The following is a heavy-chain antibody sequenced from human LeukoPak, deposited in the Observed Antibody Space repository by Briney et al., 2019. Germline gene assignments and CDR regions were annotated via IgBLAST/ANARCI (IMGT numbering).Heavy chain of an antibody. CDR3: ARGRPNYDILTGYPSPFDY. V-gene: IGHV1-46*01. CDR2: INPSGGST. Sequence: ASVKVSCKASGYTFTSYYMHWVRQAPGQGLEWMGIINPSGGSTSYAQKFQGRVTMTRDTSTSTVYMELSSLRSEDTAVYYCARGRPNYDILTGYPSPFDYWGQGTLVTVSS. CDR1: GYTFTSYY. J-gene: IGHJ4*02. D-gene: IGHD3-9*01.